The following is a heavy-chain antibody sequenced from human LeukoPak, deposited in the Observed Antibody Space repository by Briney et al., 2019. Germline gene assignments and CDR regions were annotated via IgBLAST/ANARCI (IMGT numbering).Heavy chain of an antibody. CDR2: ISAYNGNT. V-gene: IGHV1-18*01. D-gene: IGHD1-26*01. Sequence: ASVKVSCKASGYTFTSYGISWVRQAPGQGLEWMGWISAYNGNTNYAQKLQGRVTMTTDTSTSTAYMELRSLRSDDTAVYYCARDMATSYYAPEWFDYWGQGTLVTVSS. CDR1: GYTFTSYG. CDR3: ARDMATSYYAPEWFDY. J-gene: IGHJ4*02.